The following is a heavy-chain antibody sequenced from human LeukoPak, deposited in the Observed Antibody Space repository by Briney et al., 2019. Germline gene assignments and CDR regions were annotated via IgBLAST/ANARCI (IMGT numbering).Heavy chain of an antibody. D-gene: IGHD3-10*01. V-gene: IGHV1-69*13. Sequence: ASVKVSCKASGGTFSSYAISWVRQAPGQGLEWMGGIIPIFGTANYAQKFQGRVTITADESTSTAYMELSSLRSEDTAVYYCARDGRFWYYGSGSYPGTYYYYMDVWGKGTTVTVSS. CDR2: IIPIFGTA. CDR3: ARDGRFWYYGSGSYPGTYYYYMDV. CDR1: GGTFSSYA. J-gene: IGHJ6*03.